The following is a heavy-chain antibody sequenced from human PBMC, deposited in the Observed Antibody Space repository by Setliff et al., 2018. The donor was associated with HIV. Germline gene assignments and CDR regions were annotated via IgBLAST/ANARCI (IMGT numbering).Heavy chain of an antibody. CDR1: GFTFSGYS. CDR2: ISSSSNGI. J-gene: IGHJ3*02. CDR3: ARDPYPIRGSLDAFQI. V-gene: IGHV3-48*01. Sequence: PGGSLRLSCAASGFTFSGYSMNWVRQAPGKGLEWVSHISSSSNGIWYADSVKGRFTISRDNGKSSVYLQMHSLRAEDTAVYYCARDPYPIRGSLDAFQIWGQGTMVTVSS.